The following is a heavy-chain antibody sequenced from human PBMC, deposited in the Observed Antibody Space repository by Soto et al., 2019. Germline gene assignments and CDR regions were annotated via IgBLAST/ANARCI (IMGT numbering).Heavy chain of an antibody. CDR1: GFTFSNAW. CDR3: TTGVVVVVAATRDDY. V-gene: IGHV3-15*01. J-gene: IGHJ4*02. Sequence: EVQLVESGGGLVKPGGSLRLSCAASGFTFSNAWMSWVRQAPGKGLEWVGRIKSKTDGGTTDYAAPVKGRFTISRDDSKNTLYLQMNSLKTEDTAVYYCTTGVVVVVAATRDDYWGQGTLVTVSS. CDR2: IKSKTDGGTT. D-gene: IGHD2-15*01.